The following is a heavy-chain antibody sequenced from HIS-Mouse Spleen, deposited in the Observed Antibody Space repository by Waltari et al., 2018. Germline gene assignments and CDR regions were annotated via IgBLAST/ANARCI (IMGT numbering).Heavy chain of an antibody. CDR2: IYHSGST. Sequence: QVQLQESGPGLVKPSETLSLTCTVSGYSISSGYYWGWIRQPPGAGLEWIGSIYHSGSTYYNPSLKSRVTISVDTSKNQFSLKLSSVTAADTAVYYCARLVTTSLFDYWGQGTLVTVSS. D-gene: IGHD2-21*02. CDR1: GYSISSGYY. V-gene: IGHV4-38-2*02. CDR3: ARLVTTSLFDY. J-gene: IGHJ4*02.